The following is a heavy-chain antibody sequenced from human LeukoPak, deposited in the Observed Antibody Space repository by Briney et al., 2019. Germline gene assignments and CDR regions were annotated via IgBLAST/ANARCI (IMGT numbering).Heavy chain of an antibody. CDR3: ASPGHTMVRGVSAASDFDY. CDR1: GGTFSSYA. J-gene: IGHJ4*02. V-gene: IGHV1-69*04. D-gene: IGHD3-10*01. CDR2: IIPILAIA. Sequence: SVKVSCKASGGTFSSYAISRGRQAPGHRLEWMGRIIPILAIANYAQKFQGRVTITADKSTSTAYMELSSLRSEDTAVYYCASPGHTMVRGVSAASDFDYWGQGTLVTVSS.